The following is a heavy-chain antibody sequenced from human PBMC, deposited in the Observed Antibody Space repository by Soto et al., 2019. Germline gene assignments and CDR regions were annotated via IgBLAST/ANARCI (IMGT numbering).Heavy chain of an antibody. CDR3: ARGDCSGGSCFFDY. CDR2: INAGNGNT. CDR1: GYAFTSYA. V-gene: IGHV1-3*01. D-gene: IGHD2-15*01. J-gene: IGHJ4*02. Sequence: GASVKVSCKASGYAFTSYAMHWVRQAPGQRLEWMGWINAGNGNTKYSQKFQGRVTITRDTSASTAYMELSSLRSEDTAVYYCARGDCSGGSCFFDYWGQGTLVTVSS.